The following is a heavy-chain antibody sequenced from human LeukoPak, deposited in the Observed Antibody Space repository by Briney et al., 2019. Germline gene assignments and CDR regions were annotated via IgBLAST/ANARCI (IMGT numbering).Heavy chain of an antibody. CDR2: TYYRSKWYN. CDR3: ARDSYSYGYVPSLSGMDV. CDR1: GDSVSSNSAA. J-gene: IGHJ6*02. Sequence: SQTLSLTCAISGDSVSSNSAAWNWIRQSPSRGLEWLGRTYYRSKWYNDYAVSVKGRITINPDTSKNQFPLQLNSVTPEDTAVYYCARDSYSYGYVPSLSGMDVWGQGTTVTVSS. D-gene: IGHD5-18*01. V-gene: IGHV6-1*01.